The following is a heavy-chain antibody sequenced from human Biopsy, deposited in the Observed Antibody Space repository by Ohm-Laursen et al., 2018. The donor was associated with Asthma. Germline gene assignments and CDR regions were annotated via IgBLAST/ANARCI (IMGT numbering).Heavy chain of an antibody. CDR2: VSSDGHNK. CDR1: GFVFRSHA. J-gene: IGHJ3*02. CDR3: ARQSGQNYGDSSGFDI. V-gene: IGHV3-30*03. D-gene: IGHD3-22*01. Sequence: RSLRLSCAASGFVFRSHAMHWVRQAPGKGLEWVALVSSDGHNKYYEDSVKGRFTISRDNSRNRLYLQINRLTVEDSAVYFCARQSGQNYGDSSGFDIWGQGTKVAVSS.